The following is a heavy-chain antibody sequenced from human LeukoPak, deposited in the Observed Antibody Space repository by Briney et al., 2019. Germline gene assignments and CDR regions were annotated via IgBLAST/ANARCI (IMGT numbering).Heavy chain of an antibody. J-gene: IGHJ4*02. CDR1: VGSISSYS. Sequence: SETLSLTCTVSVGSISSYSWSWIRQPPGKGLEWIGYIYYSGSTNYNPSLKSRVTISLDTSKNQFSLKLSSVTAADTAVYYCAREKFRRGFIYYFDYWGQGTLVTVSS. D-gene: IGHD3-10*01. CDR2: IYYSGST. CDR3: AREKFRRGFIYYFDY. V-gene: IGHV4-59*12.